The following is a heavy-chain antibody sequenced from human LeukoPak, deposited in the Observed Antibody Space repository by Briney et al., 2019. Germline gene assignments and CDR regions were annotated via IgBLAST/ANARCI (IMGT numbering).Heavy chain of an antibody. J-gene: IGHJ4*02. CDR3: ARRYRSSWYRGVYFDY. D-gene: IGHD6-13*01. CDR1: GDSVSSNSAA. Sequence: SQTLSLTCAISGDSVSSNSAAWNWIRQSPSGGLEWLGRTYYRSKWYNDYAVSVKSRITINPDTSKNQFSLKLSSVTAADTAVYYCARRYRSSWYRGVYFDYWGQGTLVTVSS. V-gene: IGHV6-1*01. CDR2: TYYRSKWYN.